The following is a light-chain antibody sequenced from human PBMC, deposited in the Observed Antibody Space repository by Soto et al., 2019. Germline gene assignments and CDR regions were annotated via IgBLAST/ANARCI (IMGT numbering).Light chain of an antibody. CDR1: QGISSY. Sequence: DIQLTQSPTFLSASVGDRVTITCRASQGISSYLAWYQQKPGKAPELLIYAASTLQSGVPSRFSGSRSGTEFTLTISSLQPEDFATYYCQQLDSYPITFGQGTRLEMK. CDR2: AAS. V-gene: IGKV1-9*01. CDR3: QQLDSYPIT. J-gene: IGKJ5*01.